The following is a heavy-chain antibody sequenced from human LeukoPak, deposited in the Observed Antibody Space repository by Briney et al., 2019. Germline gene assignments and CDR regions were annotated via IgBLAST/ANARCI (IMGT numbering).Heavy chain of an antibody. Sequence: GASVKLSCKASGYTFTSYDINWVRQATGQGLEWMGWMNPNCGNTGYAQKFQGRVTITRNTSISTAYMELSSLRSEDTAVYYCARGVRGRARYCSSTSCYDRDYYYYYMDVWGKGTTVTVSS. CDR2: MNPNCGNT. V-gene: IGHV1-8*03. J-gene: IGHJ6*03. CDR1: GYTFTSYD. CDR3: ARGVRGRARYCSSTSCYDRDYYYYYMDV. D-gene: IGHD2-2*01.